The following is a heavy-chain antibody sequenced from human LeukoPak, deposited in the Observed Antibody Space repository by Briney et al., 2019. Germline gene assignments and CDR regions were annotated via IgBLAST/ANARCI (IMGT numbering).Heavy chain of an antibody. CDR3: ARDRVPAPRIHWFDP. CDR1: GFTFSSYA. CDR2: ISYDGSNK. V-gene: IGHV3-30-3*01. Sequence: GGSLRLSCAASGFTFSSYAMHWVRQAPGKGLEWVAVISYDGSNKYYADSVKGRFTISRDNSKNTLYLQMNSLRAEDTAVYYCARDRVPAPRIHWFDPWGQGPLVTVSS. D-gene: IGHD2-2*01. J-gene: IGHJ5*02.